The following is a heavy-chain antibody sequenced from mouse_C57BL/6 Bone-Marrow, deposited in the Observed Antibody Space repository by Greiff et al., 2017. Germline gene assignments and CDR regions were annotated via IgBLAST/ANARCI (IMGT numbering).Heavy chain of an antibody. CDR3: ARFYYSTYYAMEY. Sequence: EVKVVESGGGLVKPGGSLKLSCAASGFTFSDYGMHWVRQAPEKGLEWVAYISSGSSTLYYADTVKGRFTISRDNAKNTLFLQMTSLRSEDTAMYYCARFYYSTYYAMEYWGQGTSVTVSS. J-gene: IGHJ4*01. CDR2: ISSGSSTL. V-gene: IGHV5-17*01. D-gene: IGHD2-5*01. CDR1: GFTFSDYG.